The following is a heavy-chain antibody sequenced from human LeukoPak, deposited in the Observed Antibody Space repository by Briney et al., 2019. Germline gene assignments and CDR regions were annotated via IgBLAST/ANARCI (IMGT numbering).Heavy chain of an antibody. J-gene: IGHJ4*02. D-gene: IGHD3-16*01. CDR3: TARRFGEALASYY. CDR2: VRGKPRGTT. Sequence: QTGGSLRLSCATSGFRFGDYGVTWVRQAPGKGLEWLGFVRGKPRGTTESAASVKGRFIFWRDDSRSIAYLEMNSLKIEDTGVYYCTARRFGEALASYYWGQGTLVTVSS. V-gene: IGHV3-49*04. CDR1: GFRFGDYG.